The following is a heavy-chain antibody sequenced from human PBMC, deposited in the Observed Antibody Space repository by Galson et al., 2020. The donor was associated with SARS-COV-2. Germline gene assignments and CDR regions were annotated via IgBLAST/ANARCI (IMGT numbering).Heavy chain of an antibody. CDR1: GFIFSNYG. D-gene: IGHD3-22*01. CDR2: ISYDGVNV. CDR3: AKDRPHYYDSSGYYPDY. Sequence: GGSLRLSCAASGFIFSNYGMHWVRRSPGKGLEWVAVISYDGVNVYYPDSVKGRFTVSRDNSKSTVYLQMNSLRPDDTAIYYCAKDRPHYYDSSGYYPDYWGQGTLVTVSS. J-gene: IGHJ4*02. V-gene: IGHV3-30*18.